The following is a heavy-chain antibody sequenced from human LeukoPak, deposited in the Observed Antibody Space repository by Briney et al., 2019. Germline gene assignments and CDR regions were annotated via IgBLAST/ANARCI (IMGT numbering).Heavy chain of an antibody. CDR3: AKAPHSSYDSSGYYLDY. V-gene: IGHV3-30*02. CDR1: GFPFSSYG. J-gene: IGHJ4*02. CDR2: IRYDGSNK. Sequence: PGGSLRLSCAASGFPFSSYGMHWVRQAPGKGLEWVAFIRYDGSNKYYADSVKGRFTISRDNSKNTLYLQMNSLRAEDTAVYYCAKAPHSSYDSSGYYLDYWGQGTLVTVSS. D-gene: IGHD3-22*01.